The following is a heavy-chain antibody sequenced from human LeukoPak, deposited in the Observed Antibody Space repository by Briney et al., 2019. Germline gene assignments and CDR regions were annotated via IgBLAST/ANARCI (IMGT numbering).Heavy chain of an antibody. Sequence: GGSLRLPCAASGFTFHDHGMSGVRQAPGKGLEGGSGIKWDGGRTGYADSVKGRFTISRDNAKNSVYLQMNSLRAEDTALYYCARGSGSSWYFYFDYWGQGTLVTVSS. CDR2: IKWDGGRT. CDR3: ARGSGSSWYFYFDY. J-gene: IGHJ4*02. D-gene: IGHD6-13*01. CDR1: GFTFHDHG. V-gene: IGHV3-20*04.